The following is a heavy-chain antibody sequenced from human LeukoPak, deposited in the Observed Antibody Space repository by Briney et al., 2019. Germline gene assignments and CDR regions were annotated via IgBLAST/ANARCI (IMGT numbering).Heavy chain of an antibody. V-gene: IGHV3-23*01. CDR2: ISGSGGST. CDR1: GFTSSTYV. J-gene: IGHJ4*02. Sequence: GGSLRLSCAASGFTSSTYVMSWVRQATGKGLEWVSAISGSGGSTYYADSVKGRFTISRDNSKNTLYLQMNSLGADDTAVYYCAKGNWRYFDYWGRGTLVTVSS. CDR3: AKGNWRYFDY. D-gene: IGHD1-1*01.